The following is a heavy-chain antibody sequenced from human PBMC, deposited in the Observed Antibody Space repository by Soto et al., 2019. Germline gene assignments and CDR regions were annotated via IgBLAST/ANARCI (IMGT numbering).Heavy chain of an antibody. J-gene: IGHJ4*02. CDR2: IYYSGST. V-gene: IGHV4-59*08. Sequence: SETLSLTCTVSGGSISSYYWSWIRQPPGKGLEWIGYIYYSGSTNYNPSLKSRVTISVDTSKNQFSLKLSSGTAADTAVYYCARGGGRDFEKVDYWGQGTLVTVPS. CDR1: GGSISSYY. D-gene: IGHD2-15*01. CDR3: ARGGGRDFEKVDY.